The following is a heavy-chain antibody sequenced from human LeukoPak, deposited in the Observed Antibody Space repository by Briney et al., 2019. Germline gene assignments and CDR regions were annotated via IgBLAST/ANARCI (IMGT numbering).Heavy chain of an antibody. Sequence: GESLRISCKGSGYRFTSYWIGWVRQMPGKGLEWLGIIYPGDSDTRYSPSFQGQVTISADKSISTAYLQWSSLKAPDTAMYYCASSGYDRSGYYLDFDYWGQGTLVTVSS. J-gene: IGHJ4*02. CDR1: GYRFTSYW. CDR2: IYPGDSDT. D-gene: IGHD3-22*01. CDR3: ASSGYDRSGYYLDFDY. V-gene: IGHV5-51*01.